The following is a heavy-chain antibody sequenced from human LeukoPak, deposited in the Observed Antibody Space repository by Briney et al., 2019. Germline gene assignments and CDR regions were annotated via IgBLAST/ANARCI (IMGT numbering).Heavy chain of an antibody. D-gene: IGHD5-18*01. V-gene: IGHV1-46*01. CDR1: GYTFTGYY. CDR3: ARGFCEGDTAMQWSYYYYMDV. Sequence: GASVKVSCKASGYTFTGYYMHWVRQAPGQGLEWMGIINPSGGSTSYAQKFQGRVTMTRDMSASTVYMELSSLRSEDTAVYYCARGFCEGDTAMQWSYYYYMDVWGKGTTVTISS. CDR2: INPSGGST. J-gene: IGHJ6*03.